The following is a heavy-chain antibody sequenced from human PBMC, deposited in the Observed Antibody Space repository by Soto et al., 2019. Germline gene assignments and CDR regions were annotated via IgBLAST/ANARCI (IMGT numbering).Heavy chain of an antibody. CDR2: ISYDGSNK. CDR3: ARDLPDVASITGTLGSWFDP. J-gene: IGHJ5*02. Sequence: PGGSLRLPCAASGFTFSSYAMHWVRQAPGKGLEWVAVISYDGSNKYYADSVKGRFTISRDNSKNTLYLQMNSLRAEDTAVYYCARDLPDVASITGTLGSWFDPWGQGTLVTVSS. CDR1: GFTFSSYA. D-gene: IGHD1-20*01. V-gene: IGHV3-30-3*01.